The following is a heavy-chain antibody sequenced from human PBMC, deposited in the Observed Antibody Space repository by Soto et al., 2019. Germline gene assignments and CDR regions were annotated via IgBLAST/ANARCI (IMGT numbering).Heavy chain of an antibody. CDR2: IIPIDATV. D-gene: IGHD3-10*01. V-gene: IGHV1-69*12. CDR3: ARDLLGFGYPSGDV. CDR1: GGTFSNYA. J-gene: IGHJ6*01. Sequence: QVQLVQSGAEVKKPGSSVNVSCKASGGTFSNYALISWVRLAPGQGLEWMGGIIPIDATVNYAQKFQGRIPITADEFTTTAYMDLGSLRSEDTAVYYCARDLLGFGYPSGDVWGQGTTVTVSS.